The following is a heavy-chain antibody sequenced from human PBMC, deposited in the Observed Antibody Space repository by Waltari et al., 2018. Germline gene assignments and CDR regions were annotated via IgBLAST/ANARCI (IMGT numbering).Heavy chain of an antibody. CDR3: ARDRGTAAGSPFDY. CDR1: GGSISSSSYY. V-gene: IGHV4-39*07. CDR2: IYYSGST. Sequence: QLQLQESGPGLVKPSETLSLTCTVSGGSISSSSYYWGWIRQPPGKGLEWIGSIYYSGSTYYNPSLKSRVTISVDTSKNQFSLKLSSVTAADTAVYYCARDRGTAAGSPFDYWGQGTLVTVSS. J-gene: IGHJ4*02. D-gene: IGHD6-13*01.